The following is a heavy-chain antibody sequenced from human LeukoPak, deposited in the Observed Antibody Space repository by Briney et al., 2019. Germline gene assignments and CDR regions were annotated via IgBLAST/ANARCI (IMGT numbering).Heavy chain of an antibody. Sequence: GGSLRLSCAASGFTFSNYAMSWVRQAPGKGLEWVSTISGSSDSTYYADSVKGRLTISGDNFKNTLHLQMNSLRAEDTALYYCAKVPYSDYGSGRPPFMDAWGQGTTVTVSS. CDR3: AKVPYSDYGSGRPPFMDA. J-gene: IGHJ6*02. V-gene: IGHV3-23*01. D-gene: IGHD3-10*01. CDR1: GFTFSNYA. CDR2: ISGSSDST.